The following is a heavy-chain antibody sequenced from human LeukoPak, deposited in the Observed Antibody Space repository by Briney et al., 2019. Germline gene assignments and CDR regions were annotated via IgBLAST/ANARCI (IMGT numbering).Heavy chain of an antibody. CDR1: GGTFSSYA. CDR2: IIPIFGTA. J-gene: IGHJ5*02. D-gene: IGHD3-22*01. CDR3: ASVKYPQYYYDSSGSEGAWFDP. Sequence: ASVKVSCKASGGTFSSYAISWVRQAPGQGLEWMGRIIPIFGTANYAQKFQGRDTITADKSTSTAYMELSSLRSEDTAVYYCASVKYPQYYYDSSGSEGAWFDPWGQGTLVTVSS. V-gene: IGHV1-69*06.